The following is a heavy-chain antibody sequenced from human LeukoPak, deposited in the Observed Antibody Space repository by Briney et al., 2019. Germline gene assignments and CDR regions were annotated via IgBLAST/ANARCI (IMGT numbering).Heavy chain of an antibody. CDR3: AKDLVEKYWEWSPLDY. CDR2: ISWNSVTR. V-gene: IGHV3-9*03. D-gene: IGHD3-3*01. CDR1: GFSFDNFA. J-gene: IGHJ4*02. Sequence: PGGSLRLSCVASGFSFDNFAMHWVRQAPGKGLEWVSGISWNSVTRGYADSVKGRFTISRDNAKNSLYLQMNSLRPEDMALYYCAKDLVEKYWEWSPLDYWGQGTLVTVSS.